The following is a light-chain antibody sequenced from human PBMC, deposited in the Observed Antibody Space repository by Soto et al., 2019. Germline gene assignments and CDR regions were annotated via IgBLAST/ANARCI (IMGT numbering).Light chain of an antibody. CDR1: SSDVGGYNY. J-gene: IGLJ2*01. CDR2: DVS. V-gene: IGLV2-14*01. Sequence: QSALTQPASVSGSPGQSITISCTGTSSDVGGYNYVSWYQQHPGKAPKLMIYDVSNRPSGVSNRFSGSKSGNTASLTISGLQAEDEADYYCSSYTSILVVFGGGTKVTVL. CDR3: SSYTSILVV.